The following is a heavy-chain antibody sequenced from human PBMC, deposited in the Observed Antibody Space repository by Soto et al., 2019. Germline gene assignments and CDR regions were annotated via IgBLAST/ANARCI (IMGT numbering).Heavy chain of an antibody. CDR1: GYTFTSYG. D-gene: IGHD3-22*01. V-gene: IGHV1-18*01. CDR2: ISAYNGNT. CDR3: ARDRGYYDSSGYYYVPDAFDI. Sequence: GASVKVSCKASGYTFTSYGISWVRQAPGQGLEWMGWISAYNGNTNYAQKLQGRVTMTTDTSTSTAYMELRSLRSDDTAVYYCARDRGYYDSSGYYYVPDAFDIWGQGTMVTVS. J-gene: IGHJ3*02.